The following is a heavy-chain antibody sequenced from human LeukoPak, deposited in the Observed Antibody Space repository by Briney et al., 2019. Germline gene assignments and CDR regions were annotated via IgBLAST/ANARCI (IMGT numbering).Heavy chain of an antibody. J-gene: IGHJ6*03. Sequence: GGSLRLSCAASGFTFSSYEMNWVRQAPGKGLEWVSYISSGGDSIYYADSVKGRFTISRDNAKNSVSLQVNSLRAEDTAVYYCASGSYGSGFYYFYYMDVWGKGTTVTVSS. CDR3: ASGSYGSGFYYFYYMDV. V-gene: IGHV3-48*03. D-gene: IGHD3-10*01. CDR1: GFTFSSYE. CDR2: ISSGGDSI.